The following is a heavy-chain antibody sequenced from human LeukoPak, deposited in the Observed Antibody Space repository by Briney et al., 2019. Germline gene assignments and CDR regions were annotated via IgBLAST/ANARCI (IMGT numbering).Heavy chain of an antibody. CDR1: GYTFTSYD. V-gene: IGHV1-8*01. D-gene: IGHD6-13*01. Sequence: ASVKVSCKASGYTFTSYDINWVRQATGQGLECMGWMNPNSGNTGCAQKFQGRVTMTRNTSISTAYMELSSLRSEDTAVYYCARIGPSSWYDYYYYMDVWGKGTTVTVSS. J-gene: IGHJ6*03. CDR3: ARIGPSSWYDYYYYMDV. CDR2: MNPNSGNT.